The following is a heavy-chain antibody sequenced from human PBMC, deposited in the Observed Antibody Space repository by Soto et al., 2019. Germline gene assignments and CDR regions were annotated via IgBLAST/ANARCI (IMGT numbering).Heavy chain of an antibody. D-gene: IGHD2-21*01. CDR2: IISIFGTA. V-gene: IGHV1-69*12. CDR3: AGHTAGVNYYYGMDV. J-gene: IGHJ6*02. CDR1: GGTFSSYA. Sequence: QVQLVQSGAEVKNPGSSVKVSCKASGGTFSSYAISWVRQAPGQGLEWMGGIISIFGTADYAQKFQGRVTITADESTSTAYMQLSTLRSEDTAVYYCAGHTAGVNYYYGMDVWGQGTTVTVSS.